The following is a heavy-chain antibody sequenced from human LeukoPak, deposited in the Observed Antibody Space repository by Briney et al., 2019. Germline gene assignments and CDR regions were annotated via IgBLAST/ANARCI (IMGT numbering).Heavy chain of an antibody. CDR3: AKERVPDNYYYYHMDV. V-gene: IGHV3-23*01. CDR2: XSGSGGST. D-gene: IGHD3-10*02. Sequence: PGGSLRLSCAASGFTFSSYAMSWVRQAPGKGLEWXXXXSGSGGSTYYADSVKGRFTISRDNSKNTLYLQMNSLRAEDTAVYYCAKERVPDNYYYYHMDVWGKGTTVTVSS. CDR1: GFTFSSYA. J-gene: IGHJ6*03.